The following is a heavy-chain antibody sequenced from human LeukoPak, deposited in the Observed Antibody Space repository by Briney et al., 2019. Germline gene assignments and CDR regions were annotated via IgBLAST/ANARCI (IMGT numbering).Heavy chain of an antibody. CDR1: GFTFSLHW. V-gene: IGHV3-74*01. D-gene: IGHD3-10*01. Sequence: PGGSLRLSRAASGFTFSLHWMHWVRQVPGEGLVWVSRIKENGRETQYADFVKGRFTISRDNAKNTLYLQLNSLRDDDTAVYYCARDLFAGSGSLDYWGQGTLVTVSS. J-gene: IGHJ4*02. CDR2: IKENGRET. CDR3: ARDLFAGSGSLDY.